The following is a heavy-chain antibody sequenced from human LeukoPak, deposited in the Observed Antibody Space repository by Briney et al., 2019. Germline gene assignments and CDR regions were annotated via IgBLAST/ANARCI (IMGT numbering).Heavy chain of an antibody. CDR2: ISVSGGNT. Sequence: VGSLRLSCAASGFTFSSYAMTWVRQAPGKGLQCVSNISVSGGNTYYANSVKGRFTISRDSSKSTLYLQMNSLRDEDTAVYYCAKYGSGSYYNGLYWGQGTLVTVSS. J-gene: IGHJ4*02. D-gene: IGHD3-10*01. CDR3: AKYGSGSYYNGLY. V-gene: IGHV3-23*01. CDR1: GFTFSSYA.